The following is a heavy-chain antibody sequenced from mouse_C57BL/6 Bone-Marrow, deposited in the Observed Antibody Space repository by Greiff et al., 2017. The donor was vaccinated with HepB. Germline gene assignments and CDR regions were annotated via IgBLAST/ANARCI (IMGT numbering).Heavy chain of an antibody. V-gene: IGHV5-12*01. CDR2: ISNGGGST. CDR3: ARNGGRNYFYAMDY. D-gene: IGHD2-1*01. CDR1: GFTFSDYY. Sequence: EVKLMESGGGLVQPGGSLKLSCAASGFTFSDYYMSWVRQTPEKRLEWVAYISNGGGSTYYPDTVKGRFTISRDNAKNTLYLQMSRLKSEDTAMYYCARNGGRNYFYAMDYWGQGTSVTVSS. J-gene: IGHJ4*01.